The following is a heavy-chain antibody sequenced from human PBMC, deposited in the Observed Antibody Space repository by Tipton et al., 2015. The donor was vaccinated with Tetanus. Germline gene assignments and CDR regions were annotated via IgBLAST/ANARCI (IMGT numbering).Heavy chain of an antibody. CDR2: IYSSGST. J-gene: IGHJ6*02. Sequence: TLSLTCTVSGGSLSTFYWNWIRQPAGKGLEWIGRIYSSGSTNYNPPLKSRVTMSIDTPKNQFSLELTSVTAADTAVYYCTRDFRERSGTYFSYYYTMDVWGQGTTVTVSS. CDR3: TRDFRERSGTYFSYYYTMDV. CDR1: GGSLSTFY. V-gene: IGHV4-4*07. D-gene: IGHD1-26*01.